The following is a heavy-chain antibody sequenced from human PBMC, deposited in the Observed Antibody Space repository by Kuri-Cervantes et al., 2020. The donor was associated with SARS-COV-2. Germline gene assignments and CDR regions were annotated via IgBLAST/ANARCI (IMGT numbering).Heavy chain of an antibody. CDR2: ISSSSSYI. CDR1: GFTVSSNY. V-gene: IGHV3-21*01. Sequence: GESLKISCAASGFTVSSNYMNWVRQAPGKGLEWVSSISSSSSYIYYADSVKGRFTISRDNAKNSLYLQMNSLRAEDTAVYYCARGIVVVPARVYFDYWGQGTLVTVSS. J-gene: IGHJ4*02. D-gene: IGHD2-2*01. CDR3: ARGIVVVPARVYFDY.